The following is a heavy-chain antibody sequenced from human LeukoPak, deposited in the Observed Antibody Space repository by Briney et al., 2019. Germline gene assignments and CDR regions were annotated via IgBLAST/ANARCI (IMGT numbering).Heavy chain of an antibody. CDR3: AREVGATRVAFDI. CDR2: IYHSGST. D-gene: IGHD1-26*01. J-gene: IGHJ3*02. CDR1: GGSISSSYW. V-gene: IGHV4-4*02. Sequence: PSETLSLTCAVSGGSISSSYWWSWVRQPPGKGLEWIGDIYHSGSTNYNPSLKSRVTISVDKSKNQFSLKLSSVTAADTAVYYCAREVGATRVAFDIWGQGTMVTVSS.